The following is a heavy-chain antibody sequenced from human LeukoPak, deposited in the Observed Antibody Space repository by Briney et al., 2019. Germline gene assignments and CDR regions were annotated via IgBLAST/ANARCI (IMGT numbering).Heavy chain of an antibody. CDR1: GYTFTSYG. D-gene: IGHD3-9*01. CDR3: ARIIQQYFGGLLRGGYFDY. J-gene: IGHJ4*02. Sequence: ASGKVSCTASGYTFTSYGISGVRQAPGQGLEWMGWICAYNGNPNYAQKLQGSVTTTTDTSTSTAYMELRSLRSADTAAYYCARIIQQYFGGLLRGGYFDYWGQGTLVTVSS. V-gene: IGHV1-18*01. CDR2: ICAYNGNP.